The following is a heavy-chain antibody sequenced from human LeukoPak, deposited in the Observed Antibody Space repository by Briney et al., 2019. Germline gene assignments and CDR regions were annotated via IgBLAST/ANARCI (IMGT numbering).Heavy chain of an antibody. V-gene: IGHV3-48*01. CDR3: ASSIFGVVIKFLAFDI. J-gene: IGHJ3*02. CDR1: GFTFSSYS. Sequence: GGSLRLSCAASGFTFSSYSMNWVRQAPGKGLEWVSYISSSSSTIYYADSVKGRFTISRDNAKNSLYLQMNSLRAEDTAVYYCASSIFGVVIKFLAFDIWGQGTMVTVSS. D-gene: IGHD3-3*01. CDR2: ISSSSSTI.